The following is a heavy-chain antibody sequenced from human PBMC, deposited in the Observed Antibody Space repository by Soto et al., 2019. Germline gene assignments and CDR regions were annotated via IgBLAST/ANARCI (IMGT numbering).Heavy chain of an antibody. CDR2: INPNSGGT. CDR3: ARDAAEPGYSYGYVDSGYYFDY. CDR1: GYTFTGYY. D-gene: IGHD5-18*01. Sequence: ASVKVSCKASGYTFTGYYMHWVRQAPGQGLEWMGWINPNSGGTNYAQKFQGWVTMTRDTSISTAYMELSRLRSDDTAVYYCARDAAEPGYSYGYVDSGYYFDYWGQGTLVTVSS. J-gene: IGHJ4*02. V-gene: IGHV1-2*04.